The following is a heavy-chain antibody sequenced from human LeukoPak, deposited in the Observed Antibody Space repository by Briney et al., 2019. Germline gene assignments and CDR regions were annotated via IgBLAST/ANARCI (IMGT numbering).Heavy chain of an antibody. Sequence: SETLSLTCTVSGGSISSSSYYWGWIRQPPGKGLEWIGSIYYSGSTYYNPSLKSRVTISVDTSKNQFSLKLSSVTAADTAVYYCARVVVPAGWYFDLWGRGTLVTVSS. CDR3: ARVVVPAGWYFDL. D-gene: IGHD2-2*01. CDR1: GGSISSSSYY. J-gene: IGHJ2*01. V-gene: IGHV4-39*07. CDR2: IYYSGST.